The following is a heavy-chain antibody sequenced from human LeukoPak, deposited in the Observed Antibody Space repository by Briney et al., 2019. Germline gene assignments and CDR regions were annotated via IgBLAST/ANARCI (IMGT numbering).Heavy chain of an antibody. D-gene: IGHD6-13*01. CDR3: AVQQLDDY. CDR1: GFTFDDYA. CDR2: ISWDGGST. V-gene: IGHV3-43D*03. J-gene: IGHJ4*02. Sequence: PGGSLRLSCAASGFTFDDYAMHWVRQAPGKGLEWVSLISWDGGSTYYADSVKGRFTISRDNSKNTLYLQMNSLRAEDTAVYYCAVQQLDDYWGQGTLVTVSS.